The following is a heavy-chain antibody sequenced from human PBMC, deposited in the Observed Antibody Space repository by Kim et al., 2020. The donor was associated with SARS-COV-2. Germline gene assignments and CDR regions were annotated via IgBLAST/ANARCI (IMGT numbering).Heavy chain of an antibody. J-gene: IGHJ4*02. CDR1: GFTFSSSW. CDR2: MSPDGNNR. D-gene: IGHD3-16*01. V-gene: IGHV3-7*01. CDR3: ARGALG. Sequence: GGSLRLSCAGSGFTFSSSWMSWVRQASGKGLEWVAHMSPDGNNRYYVDSVKGRFTISRDNAENSLHLQMNSLRVEDTALYYCARGALGWGQGTLVTASS.